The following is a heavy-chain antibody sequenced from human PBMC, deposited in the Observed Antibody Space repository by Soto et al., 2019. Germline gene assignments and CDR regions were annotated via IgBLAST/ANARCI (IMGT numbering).Heavy chain of an antibody. CDR1: GFTFSSYW. V-gene: IGHV3-7*01. Sequence: GGSLRLSCAASGFTFSSYWMTWVRQAPGKGLEWVANIKQDGSEKYYGDSVKGRFTISRDNAENSLYLQMNSLRPEDTAVYYCARDRSLASWGQGTLVTVSS. CDR2: IKQDGSEK. J-gene: IGHJ4*02. CDR3: ARDRSLAS.